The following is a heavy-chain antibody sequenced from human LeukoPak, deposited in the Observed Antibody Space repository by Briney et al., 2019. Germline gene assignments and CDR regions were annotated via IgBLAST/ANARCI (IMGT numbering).Heavy chain of an antibody. J-gene: IGHJ4*02. D-gene: IGHD3-16*01. CDR2: ISGSGGST. CDR3: VCLGLGGLSLD. Sequence: GGSLRLSCAACGFTFSSYAMSWVRQAPGKGLEWVSAISGSGGSTYYADSVKGRFTISRDNAKNTLYLQMNSLRVEDTAVYYCVCLGLGGLSLDWGQGTLVTVSS. CDR1: GFTFSSYA. V-gene: IGHV3-23*01.